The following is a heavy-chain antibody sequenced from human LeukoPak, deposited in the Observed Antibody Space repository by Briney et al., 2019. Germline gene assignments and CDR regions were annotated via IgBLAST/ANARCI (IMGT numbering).Heavy chain of an antibody. D-gene: IGHD6-19*01. CDR2: IYYSGST. Sequence: PSETLSLTCTVSGGPISSSSYYWGWIRQPPGKGLEWIGSIYYSGSTYYNPSLKSRVTISVDTSKNQFSLKLSSVTAADTAVYYCARQNSLIAVAGYFDYWGQGTLVTVSS. CDR1: GGPISSSSYY. CDR3: ARQNSLIAVAGYFDY. V-gene: IGHV4-39*01. J-gene: IGHJ4*02.